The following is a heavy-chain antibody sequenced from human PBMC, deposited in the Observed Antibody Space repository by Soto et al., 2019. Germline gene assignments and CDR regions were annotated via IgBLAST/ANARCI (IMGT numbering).Heavy chain of an antibody. Sequence: EVQLVESGGGLVQPGGSLRLSCEVSGFTFSIHAMNWVRQAPGKGPEWVAYIHGTRSIIYYADSVKGRFTISRDNAKNSLFLQMDSLRDEDTAVYYCARDARNADYDYWGQGTLVTVSS. D-gene: IGHD3-16*01. CDR2: IHGTRSII. J-gene: IGHJ4*02. CDR3: ARDARNADYDY. CDR1: GFTFSIHA. V-gene: IGHV3-48*02.